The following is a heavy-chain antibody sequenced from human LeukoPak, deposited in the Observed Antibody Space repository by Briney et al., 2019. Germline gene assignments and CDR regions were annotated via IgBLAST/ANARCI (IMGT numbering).Heavy chain of an antibody. CDR2: ISNKVYGGTT. CDR1: GFILGDSA. D-gene: IGHD1-26*01. V-gene: IGHV3-49*03. Sequence: GALRLSCIGSGFILGDSAMSWFRQAPGKGLEWVGFISNKVYGGTTEYAASVRGRFTISRDDPKNIAYLQMNSLRAEDTAVYYCAKDRSVGAPESFDYWGQGTLVTVSS. CDR3: AKDRSVGAPESFDY. J-gene: IGHJ4*02.